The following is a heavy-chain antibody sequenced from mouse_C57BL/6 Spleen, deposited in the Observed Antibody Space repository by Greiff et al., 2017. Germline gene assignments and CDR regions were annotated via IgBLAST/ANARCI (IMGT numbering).Heavy chain of an antibody. D-gene: IGHD1-1*01. CDR1: GYAFSSYW. Sequence: QVQLQQSGAELVKPGASVKISCKASGYAFSSYWMNWVKQRPGQGLEWIGKIYPGDGDTNYNEKFKGKATLTAYKSSSTAYMQRSSLTSEDSAVYFCARRSYHDSCYDYAMDYWGQGTSVTVSS. CDR2: IYPGDGDT. CDR3: ARRSYHDSCYDYAMDY. V-gene: IGHV1-80*01. J-gene: IGHJ4*01.